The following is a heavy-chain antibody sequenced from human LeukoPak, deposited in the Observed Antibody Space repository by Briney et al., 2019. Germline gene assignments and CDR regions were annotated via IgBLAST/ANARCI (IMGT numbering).Heavy chain of an antibody. Sequence: GGSLRLSCAAFGFRFSDYYMSWIRQAPGKGLEWISYISGSGTKTNYADSVKGRFTISRVNASNALYLQMNSLRDEDTAVYYCARSFDVYFYYGLDVWGQGTTVTVSS. CDR2: ISGSGTKT. D-gene: IGHD3-9*01. V-gene: IGHV3-11*03. J-gene: IGHJ6*02. CDR3: ARSFDVYFYYGLDV. CDR1: GFRFSDYY.